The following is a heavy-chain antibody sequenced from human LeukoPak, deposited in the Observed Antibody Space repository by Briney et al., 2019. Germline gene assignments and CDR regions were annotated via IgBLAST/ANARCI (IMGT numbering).Heavy chain of an antibody. CDR3: ARIRNGRYYFDY. Sequence: SGPTLVNPPQTLTLTCTFSGFSLSTSRMCVSWIRQPPGKALEWLARIDWDDDKYYSTSLKTRLAISKDTSKNQVVLTMTNMDPVDTATYYCARIRNGRYYFDYWGQGTLVTVSS. V-gene: IGHV2-70*11. J-gene: IGHJ4*02. CDR1: GFSLSTSRMC. D-gene: IGHD2-8*01. CDR2: IDWDDDK.